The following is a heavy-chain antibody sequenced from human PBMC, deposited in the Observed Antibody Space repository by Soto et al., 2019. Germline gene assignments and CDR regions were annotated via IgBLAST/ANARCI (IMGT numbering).Heavy chain of an antibody. CDR2: ISGSGGST. D-gene: IGHD3-22*01. V-gene: IGHV3-23*01. CDR1: GFTFSSYA. J-gene: IGHJ1*01. Sequence: GGSLRLSCAASGFTFSSYAMSWVRQAPGKGLEWVSAISGSGGSTYYADSVKGRFTISRDDSKNTLYLQMNSLRAEDTAVYYCAKLASYYCDSSGVQHWGQGTLVTVSS. CDR3: AKLASYYCDSSGVQH.